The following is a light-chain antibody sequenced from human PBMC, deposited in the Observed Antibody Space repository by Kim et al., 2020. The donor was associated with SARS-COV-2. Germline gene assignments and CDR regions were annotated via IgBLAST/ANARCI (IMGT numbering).Light chain of an antibody. CDR1: QSVSSSY. CDR2: GAS. Sequence: EIVLTQSPGTLSLSPGERATLSCRASQSVSSSYLAWYQQKPGQAPRLLIYGASSRATGIPDRFSGSGSGTDFTLTISRLEPEDFAVYCYQQYSSPSLTFGQGTKVDIK. CDR3: QQYSSPSLT. J-gene: IGKJ1*01. V-gene: IGKV3-20*01.